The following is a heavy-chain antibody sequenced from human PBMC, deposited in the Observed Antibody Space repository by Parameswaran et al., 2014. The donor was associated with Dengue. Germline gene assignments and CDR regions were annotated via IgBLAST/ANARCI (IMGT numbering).Heavy chain of an antibody. D-gene: IGHD1-14*01. Sequence: WVRQAPGQGLEWMGGIIPIFGTANYAQKFQGRVTITADESTSTAYMELSSLRSEDTAVYYCASFGNRDFHWFDPWGQGTLVTVSS. CDR3: ASFGNRDFHWFDP. J-gene: IGHJ5*02. V-gene: IGHV1-69*01. CDR2: IIPIFGTA.